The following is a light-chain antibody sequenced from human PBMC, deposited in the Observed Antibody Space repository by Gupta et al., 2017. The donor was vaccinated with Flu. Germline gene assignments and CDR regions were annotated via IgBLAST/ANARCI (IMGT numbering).Light chain of an antibody. CDR2: LGS. CDR1: QSLLHSNGYNY. V-gene: IGKV2-28*01. Sequence: VNPGEPASSSCRSSQSLLHSNGYNYLDWFLQKPGQSPQLLIYLGSNRASGVPDRFSGSGSGTDFTLQISRVEAEDVGIYYCMQALQTPITFGQGTRLEIK. CDR3: MQALQTPIT. J-gene: IGKJ5*01.